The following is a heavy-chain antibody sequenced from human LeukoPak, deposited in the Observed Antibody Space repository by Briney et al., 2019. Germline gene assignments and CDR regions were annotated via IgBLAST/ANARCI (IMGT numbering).Heavy chain of an antibody. CDR2: ISSSGSTI. J-gene: IGHJ4*02. V-gene: IGHV3-48*03. CDR1: GFTFSSYE. CDR3: ATPPLRYFDWTIN. D-gene: IGHD3-9*01. Sequence: GGSLRLSCAASGFTFSSYEMNWVRQAPGKGLEWVSYISSSGSTIYCADSVKGRFTISRDNAKNSLYLQMNSLRAEDTAVYYCATPPLRYFDWTINWGQGTLVTVSS.